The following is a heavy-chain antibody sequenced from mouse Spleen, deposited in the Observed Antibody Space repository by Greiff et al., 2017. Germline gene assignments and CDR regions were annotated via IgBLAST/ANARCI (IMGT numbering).Heavy chain of an antibody. CDR2: ISSGGSYT. D-gene: IGHD2-1*01. V-gene: IGHV5-6*01. CDR3: ARHENYGNSYYFDY. J-gene: IGHJ2*01. CDR1: GFTFSSYG. Sequence: EVQVVESGGDLVKPGGSLKLSCAASGFTFSSYGMSWVRQTPDKRLEWVATISSGGSYTYYPDSVKGRFTISRDNAKNTLYLQMSSLKSEDTAMYYCARHENYGNSYYFDYWGQGTTLTVSS.